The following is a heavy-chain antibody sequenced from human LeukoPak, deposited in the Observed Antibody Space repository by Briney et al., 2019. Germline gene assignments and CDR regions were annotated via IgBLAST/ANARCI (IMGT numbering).Heavy chain of an antibody. Sequence: ASVKVSCKASAYTFTGYYVHWVRQAPGQGLEWMGWINPKSGITYYSQKFQGRVTMTRDTSISTAYMELKRLRSDDTAVFYCARAAGGYDYGIDFWGQGTPVTVSS. D-gene: IGHD5-12*01. CDR1: AYTFTGYY. CDR3: ARAAGGYDYGIDF. J-gene: IGHJ4*02. V-gene: IGHV1-2*02. CDR2: INPKSGIT.